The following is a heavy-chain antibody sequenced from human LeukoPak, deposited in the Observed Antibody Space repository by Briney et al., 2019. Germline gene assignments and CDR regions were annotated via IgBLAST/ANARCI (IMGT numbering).Heavy chain of an antibody. V-gene: IGHV4-59*03. D-gene: IGHD2-2*01. CDR3: AGAPAASPTWFDP. CDR2: VFYSGST. J-gene: IGHJ5*02. CDR1: RGSITNYY. Sequence: SETLSLTCTISRGSITNYYWSGIRQPPGKGLAWIGYVFYSGSTNYNPSLKSRVTISLDTSRNQFSLKLSSVTAADTAVYYCAGAPAASPTWFDPWGQGTLVTVSS.